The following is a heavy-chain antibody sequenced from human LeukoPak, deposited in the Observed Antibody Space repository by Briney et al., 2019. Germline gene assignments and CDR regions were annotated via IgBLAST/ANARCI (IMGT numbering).Heavy chain of an antibody. CDR1: GFTFSSYA. D-gene: IGHD6-13*01. CDR2: ISGSGGST. Sequence: PGGSLRLSCAASGFTFSSYAMSWVRQAPGKGLEWVSAISGSGGSTYYADSVKGRFTISRDNSKNTLYLQMNCLRAEDTAVYYCAKDRGIAAAGTPNWFDPWGQGTLVTVSS. V-gene: IGHV3-23*01. CDR3: AKDRGIAAAGTPNWFDP. J-gene: IGHJ5*02.